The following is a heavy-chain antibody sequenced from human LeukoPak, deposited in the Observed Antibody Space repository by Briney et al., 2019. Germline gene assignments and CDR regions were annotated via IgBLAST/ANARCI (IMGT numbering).Heavy chain of an antibody. CDR1: GFTFSSYN. D-gene: IGHD4-11*01. J-gene: IGHJ6*02. CDR3: ARDYTNYYYYGMDV. CDR2: ISSSSSYI. V-gene: IGHV3-21*01. Sequence: PGGSLRLSCAASGFTFSSYNMNWVRQAPGKGLEWVSSISSSSSYIYYADSVRGRFTISRDNAKNSLYLQINSLRAEDTAVYYCARDYTNYYYYGMDVWGQGTTVTVSS.